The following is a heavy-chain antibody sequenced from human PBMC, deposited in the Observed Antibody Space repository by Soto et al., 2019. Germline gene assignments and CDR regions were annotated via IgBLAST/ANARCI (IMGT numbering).Heavy chain of an antibody. D-gene: IGHD3-22*01. Sequence: SETLSLTCTVSGGSVSSGSYYWSWIRQPPGKGLEWIGYIYYSGSTNYNHSLKSRVTISVDTSKNQFSLKLSSVTAADTAVYYCARATYYYDSSGYYGTNFDYWGQGTLVTVSS. CDR3: ARATYYYDSSGYYGTNFDY. CDR2: IYYSGST. J-gene: IGHJ4*02. CDR1: GGSVSSGSYY. V-gene: IGHV4-61*01.